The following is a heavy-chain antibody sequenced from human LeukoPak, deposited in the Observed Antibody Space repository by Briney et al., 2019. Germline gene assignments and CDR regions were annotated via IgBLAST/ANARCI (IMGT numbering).Heavy chain of an antibody. CDR1: GYTFTGYY. CDR2: TNPNSGGT. D-gene: IGHD2-2*01. V-gene: IGHV1-2*02. Sequence: GASVKVSCKASGYTFTGYYMHWVRQAPGQGLEWMGWTNPNSGGTNYAQKFQGRVTMTRDTSISTAYMELSRLRSDDTAVYYCARNGPGYCSSTSCYGEGPFDYWGQGTLVTVSS. J-gene: IGHJ4*02. CDR3: ARNGPGYCSSTSCYGEGPFDY.